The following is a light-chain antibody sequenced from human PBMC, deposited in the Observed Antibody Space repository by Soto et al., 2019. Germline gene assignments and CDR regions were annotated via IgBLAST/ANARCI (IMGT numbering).Light chain of an antibody. J-gene: IGLJ3*02. CDR1: SGSVSTTYL. CDR2: STN. V-gene: IGLV8-61*01. CDR3: VLYVGSGVWV. Sequence: QTVVTQEPSLSVSPGGTVTLTCGLSSGSVSTTYLPSWYQQTPGRPPRTLIYSTNTRSSGVPDRFSGSILGNKAALTITGAQADEECDYCCVLYVGSGVWVFGGGTKLTVL.